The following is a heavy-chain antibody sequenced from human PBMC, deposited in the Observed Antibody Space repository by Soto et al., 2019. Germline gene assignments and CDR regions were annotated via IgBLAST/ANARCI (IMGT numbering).Heavy chain of an antibody. V-gene: IGHV1-18*01. CDR1: GYAFSNYS. CDR2: INTYTGDT. CDR3: AASQQFTY. J-gene: IGHJ4*02. Sequence: VQLVQSGAEVKKPGTSVNVSCKASGYAFSNYSIDWVRHAPGQGLEWMGWINTYTGDTNFAQKFQGRVTMTTDTSTSTAYMEVRGLRSDDTAIYYCAASQQFTYWGQGTLVSVSS. D-gene: IGHD6-13*01.